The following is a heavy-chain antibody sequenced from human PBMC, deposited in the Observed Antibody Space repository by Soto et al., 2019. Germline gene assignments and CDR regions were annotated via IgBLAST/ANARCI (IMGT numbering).Heavy chain of an antibody. CDR3: AREKRANGYFDY. V-gene: IGHV3-7*01. Sequence: DVQLVESGGGLVQPGWSLRLSCAASGCTFSSYWMSWVRQAPGKGLEWVANIKQDGSEKYYVDSVNGRFTISRDNAKNSLYVQMNSLRAEDTAVYCCAREKRANGYFDYWGQGTLVTVSS. CDR2: IKQDGSEK. D-gene: IGHD6-25*01. CDR1: GCTFSSYW. J-gene: IGHJ4*02.